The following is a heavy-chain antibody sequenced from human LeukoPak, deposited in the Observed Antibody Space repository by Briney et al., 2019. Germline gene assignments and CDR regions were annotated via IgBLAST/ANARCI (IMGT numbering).Heavy chain of an antibody. CDR1: GFSLSTTGVG. CDR3: AHKSYYGSGNPLDY. D-gene: IGHD3-10*01. J-gene: IGHJ4*02. V-gene: IGHV2-5*02. Sequence: SGPTLVKPTQTLTLTCTFSGFSLSTTGVGVGWIRQPPGKALEWLALIYWDDDKRYSPSLKSRLTITRDSSKNHVVLTMTNMEAVDTATYYCAHKSYYGSGNPLDYWGQGTLVTVSS. CDR2: IYWDDDK.